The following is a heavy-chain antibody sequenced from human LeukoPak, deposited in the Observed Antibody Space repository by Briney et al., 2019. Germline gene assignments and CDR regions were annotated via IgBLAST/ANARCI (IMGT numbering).Heavy chain of an antibody. CDR1: GYTFTSYG. J-gene: IGHJ6*02. CDR2: ISAYNGNT. Sequence: ASVKVSCKASGYTFTSYGISWVRQAPGQGLEWMGWISAYNGNTNYAQKPQGRVTMTTDTSTSTAYMELRSLRSDDTAVYYCARDLIGEQLDSQPYYYGMDVWGQGTTVTVSS. D-gene: IGHD6-6*01. CDR3: ARDLIGEQLDSQPYYYGMDV. V-gene: IGHV1-18*01.